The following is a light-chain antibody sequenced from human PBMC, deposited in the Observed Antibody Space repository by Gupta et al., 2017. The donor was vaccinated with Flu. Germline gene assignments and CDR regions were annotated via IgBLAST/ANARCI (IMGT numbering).Light chain of an antibody. J-gene: IGKJ3*01. Sequence: VLTQSPGTLSLSPGERATLSCRTSQSISSNYLGWYQQKPGQAPRLPIYGTANRATGIPDRFSGSGSGTDFTLTIRRLEPEDCAVYYCQQYGPSPFTFGPGTKVDLK. CDR1: QSISSNY. V-gene: IGKV3-20*01. CDR3: QQYGPSPFT. CDR2: GTA.